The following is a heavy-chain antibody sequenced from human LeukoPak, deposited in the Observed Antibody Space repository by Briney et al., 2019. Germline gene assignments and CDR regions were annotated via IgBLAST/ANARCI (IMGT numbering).Heavy chain of an antibody. Sequence: GGSLRLSCAASGFTFSSYSMNWVRQAPGKGLEWVSPISSSSSYIYYADSVKGRFTISRDNAKNSLYLQMNSLRAEDTAVYYCARGGGIGVAPNNWFDPWGQGTLVTVSS. D-gene: IGHD3-3*01. CDR1: GFTFSSYS. J-gene: IGHJ5*02. V-gene: IGHV3-21*01. CDR2: ISSSSSYI. CDR3: ARGGGIGVAPNNWFDP.